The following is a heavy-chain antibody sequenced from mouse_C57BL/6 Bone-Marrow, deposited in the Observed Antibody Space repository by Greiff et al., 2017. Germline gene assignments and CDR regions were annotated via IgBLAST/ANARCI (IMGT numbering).Heavy chain of an antibody. J-gene: IGHJ1*03. D-gene: IGHD1-1*01. V-gene: IGHV5-12*01. CDR2: ISNGGGST. CDR3: ARPPSYYGSSAWYFDV. Sequence: DVKLQESGGGLVQPGGSLKLSCAASGFTFSDYYMYWVRQTPEKRLEWVAYISNGGGSTYYPDTVKGRFTISRDNAKNTLYLQMSRLKSEDTAMYYCARPPSYYGSSAWYFDVWGTGTTVTVSS. CDR1: GFTFSDYY.